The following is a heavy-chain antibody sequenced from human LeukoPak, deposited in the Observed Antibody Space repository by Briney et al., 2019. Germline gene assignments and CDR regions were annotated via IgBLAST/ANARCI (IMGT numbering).Heavy chain of an antibody. J-gene: IGHJ6*03. CDR1: GYTFTRYY. V-gene: IGHV1-46*01. CDR2: INPSGGDT. CDR3: ARGDREDYDFWSGYPQPMDV. Sequence: GASVKVSCKASGYTFTRYYMHWLRQAPGQGLEWMGIINPSGGDTTYAQKFQGRVTMTRDMSTSTVYMELSSLISEDTAGYYCARGDREDYDFWSGYPQPMDVWGKGTTVTVSS. D-gene: IGHD3-3*01.